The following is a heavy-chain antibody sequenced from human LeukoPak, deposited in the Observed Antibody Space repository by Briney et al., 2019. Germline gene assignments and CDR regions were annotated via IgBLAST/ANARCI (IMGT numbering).Heavy chain of an antibody. CDR1: GFTFSSYG. D-gene: IGHD2-21*02. CDR2: IRYDGSNK. V-gene: IGHV3-30*02. CDR3: AKERITAAGPSLFDY. Sequence: PGGSLRLSCAASGFTFSSYGMHWVRQAPGKGLEWVAFIRYDGSNKYYADSVKGRFTISRDNSKNTLYLQMNSLRAEDTAVYYCAKERITAAGPSLFDYWGQGTLVTVSS. J-gene: IGHJ4*02.